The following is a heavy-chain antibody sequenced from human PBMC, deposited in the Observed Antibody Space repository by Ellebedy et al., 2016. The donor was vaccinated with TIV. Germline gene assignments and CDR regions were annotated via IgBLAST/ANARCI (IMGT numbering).Heavy chain of an antibody. CDR3: AKDWSGNSCSSGCLDH. CDR2: MSGSGDST. J-gene: IGHJ4*02. Sequence: GGSLRLXXAASGFTFSNHAMSWVRQAPGKGLEWVSTMSGSGDSTYYADSVKGRFTISRDNSKNTLYLQVNSLRAEDTALYYCAKDWSGNSCSSGCLDHWGQGTLVTVSS. D-gene: IGHD2-15*01. CDR1: GFTFSNHA. V-gene: IGHV3-23*01.